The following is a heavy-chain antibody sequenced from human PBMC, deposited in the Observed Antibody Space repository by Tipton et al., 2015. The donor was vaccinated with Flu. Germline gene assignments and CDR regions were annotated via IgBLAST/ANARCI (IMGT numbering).Heavy chain of an antibody. Sequence: QVQLVQSGPEVKKPGASVKVSCKASGYTFTSYDINWVRQATGQGLEWMGWMNPNSGNTGYAQKFQGRVTMTRNTSISTAYMELSSLRSEDTAVYYCARDQIVGADYYGSGSDNLSFDYWGQGTLVTVSS. J-gene: IGHJ4*02. V-gene: IGHV1-8*01. CDR3: ARDQIVGADYYGSGSDNLSFDY. CDR2: MNPNSGNT. CDR1: GYTFTSYD. D-gene: IGHD3-10*01.